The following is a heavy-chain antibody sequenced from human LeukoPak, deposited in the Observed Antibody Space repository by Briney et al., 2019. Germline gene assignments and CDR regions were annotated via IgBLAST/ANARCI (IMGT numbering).Heavy chain of an antibody. D-gene: IGHD4-17*01. J-gene: IGHJ6*02. CDR3: ARVYTGTTPKFLYSDGMDM. V-gene: IGHV3-7*03. CDR2: IKEDGSEK. Sequence: PGGSLRLSCVASGFTFSSYWMTWVRQAPGKGLEWVANIKEDGSEKNYVDSVKGRFSISRDNAKKSLYLQMNSLRAEDTAVYYCARVYTGTTPKFLYSDGMDMWGQGTTVTVS. CDR1: GFTFSSYW.